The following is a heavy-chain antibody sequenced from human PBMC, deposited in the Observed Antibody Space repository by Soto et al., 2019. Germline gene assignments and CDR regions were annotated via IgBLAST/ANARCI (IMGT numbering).Heavy chain of an antibody. V-gene: IGHV3-23*01. CDR3: AKVGLAMADPYYFDY. D-gene: IGHD6-19*01. CDR2: ISGRGGST. J-gene: IGHJ4*02. CDR1: GFTFSSYA. Sequence: EVRLLESGGGLLQPGRSLRLSCAASGFTFSSYAMSWVRQAPGKGLEWASAISGRGGSTFYTDSVRGRFTISRDNSKNTVYLQMSSLRVEDTAVYFCAKVGLAMADPYYFDYWGQGTLVTVSS.